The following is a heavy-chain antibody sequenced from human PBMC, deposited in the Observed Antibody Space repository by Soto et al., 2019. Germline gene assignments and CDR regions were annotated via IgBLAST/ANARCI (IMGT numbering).Heavy chain of an antibody. CDR1: GYTFTSYA. CDR2: INAGNGNT. J-gene: IGHJ4*02. CDR3: AREWDYGGYASDY. D-gene: IGHD5-12*01. V-gene: IGHV1-3*01. Sequence: QVQLVQSGAEVKKPGASVKVSCKASGYTFTSYAMHWVRQAPGQRLEWMGWINAGNGNTKYSQKFQGRVTITRETSASTAYMELSSLRSEDTAVYYCAREWDYGGYASDYWGQGTLVTVSS.